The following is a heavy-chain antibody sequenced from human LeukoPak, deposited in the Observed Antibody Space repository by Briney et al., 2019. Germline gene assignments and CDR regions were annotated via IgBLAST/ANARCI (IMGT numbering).Heavy chain of an antibody. CDR3: ATLPFYGSGSYYTLPFDY. D-gene: IGHD3-10*01. CDR2: FDPEDGET. CDR1: GYTLTELS. J-gene: IGHJ4*02. Sequence: ASVKVSCKVSGYTLTELSMHWVRQAPGKGLEWMGGFDPEDGETIYAQKFQGRVTMTEDTSTDTAYMELSSLRSEDTAAYYCATLPFYGSGSYYTLPFDYWGQGTLVTVSS. V-gene: IGHV1-24*01.